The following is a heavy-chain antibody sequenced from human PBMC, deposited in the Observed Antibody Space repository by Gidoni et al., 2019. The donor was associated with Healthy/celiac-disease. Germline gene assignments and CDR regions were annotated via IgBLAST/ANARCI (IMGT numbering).Heavy chain of an antibody. J-gene: IGHJ5*02. CDR1: GFTFSSYG. V-gene: IGHV3-30*18. D-gene: IGHD3-10*01. CDR2: ISYDGSNK. Sequence: QVQLVESGGGVVQPGRSLRLSCAASGFTFSSYGMHWVRQAPGKGLEWVAVISYDGSNKYYADSVKGRFTISRDNSKNTLYLQMNSLRAEDTAVYYCAKDRVVRGVNNWFDPWGQGTLVTVSS. CDR3: AKDRVVRGVNNWFDP.